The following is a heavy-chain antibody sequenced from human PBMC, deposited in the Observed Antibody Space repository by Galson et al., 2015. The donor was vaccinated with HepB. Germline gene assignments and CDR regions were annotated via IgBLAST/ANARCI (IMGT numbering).Heavy chain of an antibody. CDR3: ARDSLYYDSSGYYFQH. CDR2: INAGNGNT. D-gene: IGHD3-22*01. Sequence: VKVSCKASGYTFTSYAMHWVRQAPGQRLEWMGWINAGNGNTKYSQKFQGRVTITRDTSASTAYMELSSLRSEDTAVYYCARDSLYYDSSGYYFQHWGQGTLVTVSS. V-gene: IGHV1-3*01. J-gene: IGHJ1*01. CDR1: GYTFTSYA.